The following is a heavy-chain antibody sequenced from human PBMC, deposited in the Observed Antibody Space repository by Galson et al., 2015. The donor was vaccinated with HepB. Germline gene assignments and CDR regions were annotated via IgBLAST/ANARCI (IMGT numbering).Heavy chain of an antibody. D-gene: IGHD6-13*01. CDR3: ARGGPGIAAAGAFDD. V-gene: IGHV1-46*01. Sequence: SVKVSCKASGYKFISYYMHWVRQAPGQGLEWMGIINPSGGSTDYAPKFQGRVTMTRDTSTTTVFMELSRLRSDDTAVYYCARGGPGIAAAGAFDDWGQGTLVTVSS. J-gene: IGHJ4*02. CDR2: INPSGGST. CDR1: GYKFISYY.